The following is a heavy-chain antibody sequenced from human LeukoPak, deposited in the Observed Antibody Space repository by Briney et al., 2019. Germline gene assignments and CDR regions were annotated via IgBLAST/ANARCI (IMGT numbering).Heavy chain of an antibody. V-gene: IGHV3-48*03. CDR2: ISTSGRTT. D-gene: IGHD6-6*01. Sequence: GGSLRLSCGVSEFTFSNYEMNWVRQVPGKGLEWVAYISTSGRTTYYADSVKGRFTISRDNAENSLYLQMNSLRAEDTAVYYCARTRSSSSDFDYWGQGTLVSVSS. J-gene: IGHJ4*02. CDR3: ARTRSSSSDFDY. CDR1: EFTFSNYE.